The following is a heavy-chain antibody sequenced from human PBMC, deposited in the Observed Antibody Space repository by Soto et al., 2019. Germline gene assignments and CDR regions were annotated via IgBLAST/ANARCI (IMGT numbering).Heavy chain of an antibody. J-gene: IGHJ4*02. CDR3: AKGGANWYFDY. D-gene: IGHD1-1*01. CDR1: GFSFSSFP. CDR2: LMGRGGRT. V-gene: IGHV3-23*01. Sequence: EVQLLESGGGLVQPGGSLRLSCAASGFSFSSFPMSWVRQAPGKGLESVSVLMGRGGRTYYADSVQGRFTISRDDSKSTVFLQMTSLRADDTATYYCAKGGANWYFDYRGQGTLVTVTS.